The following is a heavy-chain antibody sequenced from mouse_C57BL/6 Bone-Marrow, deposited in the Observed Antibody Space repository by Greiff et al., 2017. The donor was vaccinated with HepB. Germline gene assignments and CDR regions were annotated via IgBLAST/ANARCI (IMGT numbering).Heavy chain of an antibody. Sequence: QVQLQQPGAELVKPGASVKLSCKASGYTFTSYWMHWVKQRPGRGLEWIGRIDPNSGGTKYNEKFKGKATLTVDKPSSPAYMQLSSLTSEDSAVYYCARERYYGSNWYFDVWGTGTTVTVSS. CDR3: ARERYYGSNWYFDV. J-gene: IGHJ1*03. CDR2: IDPNSGGT. D-gene: IGHD1-1*01. CDR1: GYTFTSYW. V-gene: IGHV1-72*01.